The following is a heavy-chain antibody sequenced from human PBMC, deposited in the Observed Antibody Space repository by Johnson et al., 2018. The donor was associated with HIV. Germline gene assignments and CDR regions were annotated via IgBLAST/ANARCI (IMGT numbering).Heavy chain of an antibody. Sequence: QLVESGGGVVRPGGSLRLSCAASGFTFSSYWTSWVRQAPGKGLEWVANIKQDGSEKYYVDSVKGRFTISRDNAKNSLYLQMNSLRAEDTAVYYCARERSGWYGDAFDIWGQGTMVTVSS. CDR1: GFTFSSYW. J-gene: IGHJ3*02. CDR2: IKQDGSEK. V-gene: IGHV3-7*05. CDR3: ARERSGWYGDAFDI. D-gene: IGHD6-19*01.